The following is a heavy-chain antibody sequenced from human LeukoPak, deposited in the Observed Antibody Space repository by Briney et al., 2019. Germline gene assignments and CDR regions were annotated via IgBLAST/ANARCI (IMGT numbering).Heavy chain of an antibody. Sequence: ASVKVSCKAAGYTFTGYYMFWVRQAPGQALEWMGRINPNSGGTNYAQKFQGRVTMTRDTSISTAYMELSRLRSDDTAVYYCARGYCSGGSCYSVENWFDPWGQGTLVTVSS. D-gene: IGHD2-15*01. CDR1: GYTFTGYY. CDR3: ARGYCSGGSCYSVENWFDP. V-gene: IGHV1-2*06. J-gene: IGHJ5*02. CDR2: INPNSGGT.